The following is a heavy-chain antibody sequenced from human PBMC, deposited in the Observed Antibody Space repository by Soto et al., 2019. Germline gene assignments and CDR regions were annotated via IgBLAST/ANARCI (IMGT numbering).Heavy chain of an antibody. Sequence: QITLKESGPTLVKPTQTLTLTCTFSGFSLSTSGVGVGWIRQPPGKALEWLALIYWDDDKRYSPSLKSRLTITKDTSKNQVVLTMTNMDPVDTATYYCAHSQRLTLSGVSSRVSGENWFDPWGQGTLVTVSS. CDR2: IYWDDDK. V-gene: IGHV2-5*02. CDR3: AHSQRLTLSGVSSRVSGENWFDP. CDR1: GFSLSTSGVG. D-gene: IGHD6-19*01. J-gene: IGHJ5*02.